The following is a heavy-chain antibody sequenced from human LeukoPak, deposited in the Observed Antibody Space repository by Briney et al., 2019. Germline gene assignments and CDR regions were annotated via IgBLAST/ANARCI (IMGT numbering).Heavy chain of an antibody. CDR3: TRGHPGEFDY. CDR1: GFTFSSYA. J-gene: IGHJ4*02. CDR2: VRGSGGST. D-gene: IGHD3-10*01. V-gene: IGHV3-23*01. Sequence: GGSLRLSCAASGFTFSSYAMNWVRQAPGKGLEWVSVVRGSGGSTYYADSVKGRFTISRDNAKNTLFLQMHSLRAEDTAVYSCTRGHPGEFDYWGQGTLVTVSS.